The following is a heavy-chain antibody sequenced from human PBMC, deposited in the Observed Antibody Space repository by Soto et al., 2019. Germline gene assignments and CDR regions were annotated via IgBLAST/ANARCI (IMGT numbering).Heavy chain of an antibody. CDR1: GYTFTSYG. Sequence: AAVKVSCKACGYTFTSYGISWVRQAPGQGLEWMGWISAYNGNTNYAQKLQGRVTMTTDTSTSTAYMELRSLRSDDTAVYYCVGCGWTNYYYYLDVRGKGTTVTVSS. J-gene: IGHJ6*03. D-gene: IGHD6-19*01. CDR2: ISAYNGNT. V-gene: IGHV1-18*01. CDR3: VGCGWTNYYYYLDV.